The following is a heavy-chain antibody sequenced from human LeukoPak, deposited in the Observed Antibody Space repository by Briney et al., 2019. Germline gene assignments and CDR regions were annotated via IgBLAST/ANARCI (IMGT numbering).Heavy chain of an antibody. D-gene: IGHD2-15*01. V-gene: IGHV3-23*01. CDR1: GFTFSSYG. J-gene: IGHJ4*02. CDR2: ISGSGGST. CDR3: ATEVVVVAAPIDY. Sequence: GGSLRLSCAASGFTFSSYGMHWVRQAPGKGLEWVSAISGSGGSTYYADSVKGRFTISRDNSKNTLYLQMNSLRAEDTAVYYCATEVVVVAAPIDYWGQGTLVTVSS.